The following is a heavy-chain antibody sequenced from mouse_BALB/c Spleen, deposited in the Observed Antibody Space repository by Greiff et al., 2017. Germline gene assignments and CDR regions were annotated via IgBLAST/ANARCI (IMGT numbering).Heavy chain of an antibody. V-gene: IGHV5-12-1*01. CDR1: GFAFSSYD. CDR3: ARQTTGDWYFDV. J-gene: IGHJ1*01. D-gene: IGHD4-1*01. Sequence: EVKLMESGGGLVKPGGSLKLSCAASGFAFSSYDMSWVRQTPEKRLEWVAYISSGGGSTYYPDTVKGRFTISRDNAKNTLYLQMSSLKSEDTAMYYCARQTTGDWYFDVWGAGTTVTVSS. CDR2: ISSGGGST.